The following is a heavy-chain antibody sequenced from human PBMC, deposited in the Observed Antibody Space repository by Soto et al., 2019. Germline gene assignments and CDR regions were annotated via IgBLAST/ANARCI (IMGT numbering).Heavy chain of an antibody. CDR1: GGSISSGGYY. CDR2: IYYSGST. D-gene: IGHD4-17*01. CDR3: ARLRWHWYFDY. V-gene: IGHV4-31*03. J-gene: IGHJ4*02. Sequence: LSLTCTVSGGSISSGGYYWSWIRQRPGKGLEWIGYIYYSGSTYYNPSLKSRVTISVDTSKNQFSLKLSSVTAADTAVYYCARLRWHWYFDYWGQGTLVTVSS.